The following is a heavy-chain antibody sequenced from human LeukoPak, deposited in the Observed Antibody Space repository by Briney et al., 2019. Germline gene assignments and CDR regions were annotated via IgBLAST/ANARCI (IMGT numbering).Heavy chain of an antibody. V-gene: IGHV3-23*01. CDR1: GFTFSTYA. CDR3: AKEKSQCSGGSCSYSFDI. J-gene: IGHJ3*02. CDR2: ISGSSYST. D-gene: IGHD2-15*01. Sequence: GGSLRLSCAASGFTFSTYAMSWVRQAPGKGLEWVSTISGSSYSTYFADSVKGRFTISRDNSKNTLFLQMNSLRAEDTALYYCAKEKSQCSGGSCSYSFDIWGQGTMVTVSS.